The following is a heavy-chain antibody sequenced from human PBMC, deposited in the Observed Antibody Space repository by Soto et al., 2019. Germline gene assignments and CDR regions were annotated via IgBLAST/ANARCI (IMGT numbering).Heavy chain of an antibody. D-gene: IGHD6-13*01. J-gene: IGHJ5*02. V-gene: IGHV1-18*04. CDR1: GYTFTTYG. CDR3: AREYISSWYNWFDP. CDR2: ISTYTGNT. Sequence: ASVKVSCKASGYTFTTYGISWVRQAPGQGLEWMGWISTYTGNTNYAQKLQGSVTMTTDTSTSTAYMELRSLTSDDTAVYYCAREYISSWYNWFDPWGQGTLVTVSS.